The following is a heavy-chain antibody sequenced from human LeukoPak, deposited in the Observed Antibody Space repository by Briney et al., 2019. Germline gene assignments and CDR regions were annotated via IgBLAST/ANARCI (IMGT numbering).Heavy chain of an antibody. Sequence: PGGSLRLSCAASGFTVSSNDMNWVRQAPGKGLEWVSVIYSGGSTYYADSVKGRFTISRDNSKNTLYFQMNSLRAEDTAVYYCARERWFDPWGQGTLVTVSS. CDR3: ARERWFDP. V-gene: IGHV3-53*01. J-gene: IGHJ5*02. CDR1: GFTVSSND. CDR2: IYSGGST.